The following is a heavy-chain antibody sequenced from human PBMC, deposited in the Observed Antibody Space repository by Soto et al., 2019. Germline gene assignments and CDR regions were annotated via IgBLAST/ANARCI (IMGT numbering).Heavy chain of an antibody. D-gene: IGHD6-19*01. J-gene: IGHJ5*02. CDR2: IYYSGST. V-gene: IGHV4-31*03. CDR1: GGSSISGGYY. Sequence: TLSLTCTVSGGSSISGGYYWSWIRQHPGKGLEWIGYIYYSGSTYYNPSLKSRVTISVDTSKNQFSLKLSSVTAADTAVYYCARDHVVAAVAGYNWFDPWGQGTLDTVSS. CDR3: ARDHVVAAVAGYNWFDP.